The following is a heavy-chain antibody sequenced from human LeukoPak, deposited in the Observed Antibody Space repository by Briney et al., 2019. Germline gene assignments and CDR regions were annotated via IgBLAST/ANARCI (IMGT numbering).Heavy chain of an antibody. D-gene: IGHD2-2*01. CDR3: AKNAGLGYCTDTSCSIDP. Sequence: GGSLRLSCAASGFTFSSYAMSWVRQAPGKGLEWVSAISGSGGSTHYADSVKGRFTISRDYSKNTLYLQMNSLRAEDTAVYYCAKNAGLGYCTDTSCSIDPWGQGTLVTVSS. J-gene: IGHJ5*02. CDR1: GFTFSSYA. CDR2: ISGSGGST. V-gene: IGHV3-23*01.